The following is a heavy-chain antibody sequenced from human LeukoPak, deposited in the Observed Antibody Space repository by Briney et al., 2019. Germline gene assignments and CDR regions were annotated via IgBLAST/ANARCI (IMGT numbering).Heavy chain of an antibody. CDR3: AGGRVNGEVDY. D-gene: IGHD4-17*01. CDR1: GGSISSYY. V-gene: IGHV4-59*01. Sequence: EPLTLTCTVSGGSISSYYWSWIRQPPGKGLEWIGYIYYSGSTNYNPSLKGRVTISVDTSKNQFSLKMSSVTAADTAVYYCAGGRVNGEVDYWGQGTLVTVSS. CDR2: IYYSGST. J-gene: IGHJ4*02.